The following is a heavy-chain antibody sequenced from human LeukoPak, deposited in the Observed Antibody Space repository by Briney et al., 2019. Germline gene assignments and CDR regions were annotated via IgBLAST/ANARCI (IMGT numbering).Heavy chain of an antibody. Sequence: NPGGSLRLSCTASGFTFSDYSMHWVRQAPGKGLEWVSSISRRSRHVYYAGSVKGLFTISRDNAKNSLYLQMNSLRAEDVAVYFCVRDLMGSGSTTAYLHHWGQGTLVTVSS. CDR1: GFTFSDYS. D-gene: IGHD1-1*01. V-gene: IGHV3-21*01. CDR2: ISRRSRHV. J-gene: IGHJ1*01. CDR3: VRDLMGSGSTTAYLHH.